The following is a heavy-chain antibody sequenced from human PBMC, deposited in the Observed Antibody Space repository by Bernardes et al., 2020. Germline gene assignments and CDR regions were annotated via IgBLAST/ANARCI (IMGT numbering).Heavy chain of an antibody. Sequence: SETLSLTCAVYGGSFSGYYGSWIRQPPGKGLEWIEEINHSGSTNYNPSLKSRVTVSVDTSKNQFSLKLSSVTAADTAVYYCARGSFRKSKTYYYDRSGSGDFQHWGQSTLVTVSS. J-gene: IGHJ1*01. CDR1: GGSFSGYY. CDR2: INHSGST. CDR3: ARGSFRKSKTYYYDRSGSGDFQH. D-gene: IGHD3-22*01. V-gene: IGHV4-34*01.